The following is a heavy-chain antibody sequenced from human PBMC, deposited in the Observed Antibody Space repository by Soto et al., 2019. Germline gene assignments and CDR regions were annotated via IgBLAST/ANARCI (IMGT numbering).Heavy chain of an antibody. Sequence: SSETLSLTCAVSGYSISSGYYWGWIRQPPGKGLEWIGSIYHSGSTYYNPSLKSRVSISVDTSKNQFSLRLSSVTAADTAMYYCARRHSSSWYGLDYWGQGTLVTVSS. D-gene: IGHD6-13*01. V-gene: IGHV4-38-2*01. CDR2: IYHSGST. CDR3: ARRHSSSWYGLDY. J-gene: IGHJ4*02. CDR1: GYSISSGYY.